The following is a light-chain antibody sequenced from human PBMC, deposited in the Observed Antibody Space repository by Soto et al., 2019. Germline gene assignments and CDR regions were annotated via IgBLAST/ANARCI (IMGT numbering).Light chain of an antibody. V-gene: IGKV2-28*01. J-gene: IGKJ3*01. CDR3: MQALQTPFT. CDR1: QSLLHSNGYNY. CDR2: LGS. Sequence: DIVMTQSPLSLPVTPGEPASISCRSSQSLLHSNGYNYLDWYLQKPGQSPQLLIYLGSNRASGGPDRVSGRGSSKDFTPKIKRVEAEDVGVYYWMQALQTPFTFGPGTKVDIK.